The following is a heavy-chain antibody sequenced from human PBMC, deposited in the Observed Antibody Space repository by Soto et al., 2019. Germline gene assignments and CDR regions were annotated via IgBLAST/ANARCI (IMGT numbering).Heavy chain of an antibody. D-gene: IGHD3-10*01. V-gene: IGHV4-31*03. CDR1: GGSISNSANH. Sequence: QVQLQESGPGLVRLSQTLSLSCTVSGGSISNSANHWSWIRQHPGEGLEWIGYIYYSGGTYYSPSLKGRVTMSIDASKNQFSLKLSSVTAADTAVYYCEKGVRGVPNWFDPWGQGTLVTVSS. CDR3: EKGVRGVPNWFDP. J-gene: IGHJ5*02. CDR2: IYYSGGT.